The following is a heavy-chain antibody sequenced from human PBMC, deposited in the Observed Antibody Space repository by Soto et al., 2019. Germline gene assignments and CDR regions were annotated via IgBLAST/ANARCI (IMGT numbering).Heavy chain of an antibody. Sequence: EVQLVESGGGLVQPGGSLRLSCAASGFTFSSYGMNWVRQAPGKGLEWVSYISSSSNTIYYADSVKGRFTISIDNAKNSLYLQMNRLRDEDTAVYYCARESVVLAAKVYYGMYVWGQGTTVTVSS. V-gene: IGHV3-48*02. D-gene: IGHD2-15*01. CDR1: GFTFSSYG. J-gene: IGHJ6*02. CDR3: ARESVVLAAKVYYGMYV. CDR2: ISSSSNTI.